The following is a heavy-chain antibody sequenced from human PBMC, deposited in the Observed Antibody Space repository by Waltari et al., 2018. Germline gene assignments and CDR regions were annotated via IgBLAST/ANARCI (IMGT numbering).Heavy chain of an antibody. CDR1: GYSRSCGYY. CDR2: SYHSGRT. J-gene: IGHJ5*02. V-gene: IGHV4-38-2*02. CDR3: ARDLLWFGELYGVDP. Sequence: VQLQASGPGLVKPSETMSLTCAVSGYSRSCGYYWGWHRQPPGKGLEWIVSSYHSGRTSCTPALKSGVTISVDTTKNQFSLKVSSATTADAAVDYCARDLLWFGELYGVDPWGQGTRATVTS. D-gene: IGHD3-10*01.